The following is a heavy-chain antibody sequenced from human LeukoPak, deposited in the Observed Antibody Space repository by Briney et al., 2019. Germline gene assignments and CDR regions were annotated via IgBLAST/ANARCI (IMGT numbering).Heavy chain of an antibody. V-gene: IGHV1-69*13. Sequence: GASVKVSCKASGGTFSSYAISWVRQAPGQGLEWMGGIIPIFGTANYAQKFQGRVTITAVESTSTAYMELSSLRSEDTAVYYCATGGIAVAGTLLFDPWGQGTLVTVSS. CDR1: GGTFSSYA. D-gene: IGHD6-19*01. CDR2: IIPIFGTA. J-gene: IGHJ5*02. CDR3: ATGGIAVAGTLLFDP.